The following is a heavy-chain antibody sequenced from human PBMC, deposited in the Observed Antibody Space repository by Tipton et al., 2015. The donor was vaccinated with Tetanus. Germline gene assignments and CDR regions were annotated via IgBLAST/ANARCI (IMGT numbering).Heavy chain of an antibody. CDR2: IYTSGST. J-gene: IGHJ3*02. CDR1: GGSISGYY. V-gene: IGHV4-4*08. D-gene: IGHD3-10*01. CDR3: ASHYGSGSDDAFDI. Sequence: TLSLTCTVSGGSISGYYWSWIRQPPGKGLEWIGYIYTSGSTNYNPSLKSRVTMSVDTSKNQFSLKLSSVTAADTAVYYCASHYGSGSDDAFDIWGQGTMVTVSS.